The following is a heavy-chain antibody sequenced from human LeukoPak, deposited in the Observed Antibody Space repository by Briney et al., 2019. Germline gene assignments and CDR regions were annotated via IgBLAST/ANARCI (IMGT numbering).Heavy chain of an antibody. CDR2: IYSGGST. D-gene: IGHD5-18*01. CDR1: GFTVRSNY. V-gene: IGHV3-66*01. J-gene: IGHJ4*02. Sequence: GGSLRLSCAAPGFTVRSNYMSWVRLAPGKGLEWVSVIYSGGSTYYADSVKGRFTISRDNSKNTLYLQMNNLRAEDTAVYYCAGMPFSIYSYHDYWGQGTLVTVSS. CDR3: AGMPFSIYSYHDY.